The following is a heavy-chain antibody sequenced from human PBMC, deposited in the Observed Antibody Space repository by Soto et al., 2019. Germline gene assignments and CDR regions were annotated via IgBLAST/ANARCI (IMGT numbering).Heavy chain of an antibody. CDR3: ARDLWGYCGTDCYPLDV. J-gene: IGHJ6*02. CDR1: GGSISRYY. V-gene: IGHV4-59*01. D-gene: IGHD2-21*02. Sequence: PSETLSLTCTVSGGSISRYYWSWIRQPPGKGLEWIGYMYNTGSTVYNPPFKSRVTISVDTSKNQFSLKLNSVTAADTAVYYCARDLWGYCGTDCYPLDVWGQATTVTVSS. CDR2: MYNTGST.